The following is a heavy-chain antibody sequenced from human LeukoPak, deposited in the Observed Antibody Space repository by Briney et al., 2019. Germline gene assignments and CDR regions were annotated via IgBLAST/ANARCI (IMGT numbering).Heavy chain of an antibody. CDR1: GFTFRSHS. CDR3: AKDFRIGYSAHFDY. CDR2: IYENGGTT. Sequence: GGSLRLSCVGSGFTFRSHSMSWVRQAPEKGLEFVSGIYENGGTTYYADSVKGRFSISRDNSKNTLYLQMDSLRGEDTAVYYCAKDFRIGYSAHFDYWGQGALVTVSS. J-gene: IGHJ4*02. V-gene: IGHV3-23*01. D-gene: IGHD2-21*01.